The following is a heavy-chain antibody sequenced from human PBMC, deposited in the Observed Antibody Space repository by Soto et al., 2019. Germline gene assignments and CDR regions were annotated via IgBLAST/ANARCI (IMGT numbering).Heavy chain of an antibody. V-gene: IGHV3-23*01. J-gene: IGHJ4*02. Sequence: GGSLRLCCAASGFTFSSYAMSWVRQAPGKGLEWVSAISGSGVSTYYADSVKGRFTISRDNSKNTLFLQMNSLRAEDTAVYYCAKITVRQWLLSRYFDYWGQGSPVTVSS. CDR1: GFTFSSYA. CDR2: ISGSGVST. CDR3: AKITVRQWLLSRYFDY. D-gene: IGHD3-3*01.